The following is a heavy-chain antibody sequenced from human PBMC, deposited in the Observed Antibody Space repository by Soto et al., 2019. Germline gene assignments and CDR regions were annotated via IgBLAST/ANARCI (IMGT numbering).Heavy chain of an antibody. CDR1: GFTFTASA. D-gene: IGHD6-19*01. CDR3: ATRIGKIGWYSLDS. V-gene: IGHV1-58*01. J-gene: IGHJ4*02. CDR2: IVLGSGNT. Sequence: ASVKFSCKASGFTFTASAVQWVRPARVQGLEWIGCIVLGSGNTNYAHKFQDRVTITRAKSTSTAYLQLRSLRSEDTAMYYCATRIGKIGWYSLDSWGQATLLTVSS.